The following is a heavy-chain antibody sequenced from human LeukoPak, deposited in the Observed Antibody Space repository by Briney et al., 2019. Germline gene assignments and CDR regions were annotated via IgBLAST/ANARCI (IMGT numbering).Heavy chain of an antibody. CDR1: GFTFSSYA. D-gene: IGHD3-22*01. Sequence: GGSLRLSCAASGFTFSSYAMHWVRQAPGKGLEWVAVISYDGSNKYYADSVKGRFTISRDNSKNTLYLQMNSLRAEDTAVYYCASPLIDSSGYYEDYWGQRTLVTVSS. V-gene: IGHV3-30-3*01. J-gene: IGHJ4*02. CDR2: ISYDGSNK. CDR3: ASPLIDSSGYYEDY.